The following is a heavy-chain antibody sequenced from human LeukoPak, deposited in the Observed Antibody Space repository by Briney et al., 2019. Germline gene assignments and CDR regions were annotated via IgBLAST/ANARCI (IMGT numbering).Heavy chain of an antibody. CDR1: GFTLSSYA. J-gene: IGHJ4*02. CDR2: ISGSGGST. CDR3: AKGGIGHQGVFDY. D-gene: IGHD2-2*01. V-gene: IGHV3-23*01. Sequence: GGSLRLSCAASGFTLSSYAMSWVRQAPGKGLEWVSAISGSGGSTYYADSVKGRFTISRDNSKNTLYLQMNGLRAEDTAVYYCAKGGIGHQGVFDYWGQGTLVTVSS.